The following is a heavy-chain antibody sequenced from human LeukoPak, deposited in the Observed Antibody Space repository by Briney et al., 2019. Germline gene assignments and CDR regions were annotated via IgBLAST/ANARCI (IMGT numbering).Heavy chain of an antibody. J-gene: IGHJ4*02. CDR2: ISGSGGST. Sequence: GGSLRLSCAASGFTFSSYGMSWVRQAPGKGLEWVSAISGSGGSTYYADSVKGRLTISRDNSKNTLYLQMNSLRAEDTAVYYCAKGSDILTGYFDYWGQGTLVTVSS. CDR1: GFTFSSYG. D-gene: IGHD3-9*01. CDR3: AKGSDILTGYFDY. V-gene: IGHV3-23*01.